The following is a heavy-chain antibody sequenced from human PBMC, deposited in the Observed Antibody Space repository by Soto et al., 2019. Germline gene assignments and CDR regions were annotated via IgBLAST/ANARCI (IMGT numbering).Heavy chain of an antibody. Sequence: PGESLKISCHGSGYIFTSYWITWVRQMPGKGLEWMGKIDPSDSYIDYSPSFQGHVTISVDKVISTAHLQWSSLKASDSAMYYCAKTPTYYYYAMGVWGQGTAVTVSS. V-gene: IGHV5-10-1*01. J-gene: IGHJ6*02. CDR2: IDPSDSYI. CDR1: GYIFTSYW. CDR3: AKTPTYYYYAMGV.